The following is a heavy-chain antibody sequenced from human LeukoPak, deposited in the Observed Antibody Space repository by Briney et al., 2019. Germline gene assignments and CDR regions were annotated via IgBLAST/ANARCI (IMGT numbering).Heavy chain of an antibody. D-gene: IGHD3-10*01. Sequence: GGSLRLSCAASGFTFSSYGMHWVRQAPGKGLEWVAVISYDGSNKYYADSVKGRFTISRNNSKNTLYLQMSSLRAEDTAVYYCAHTRDYYGSGRLDPWGQGTLVTVSS. CDR2: ISYDGSNK. J-gene: IGHJ5*02. CDR1: GFTFSSYG. CDR3: AHTRDYYGSGRLDP. V-gene: IGHV3-30*03.